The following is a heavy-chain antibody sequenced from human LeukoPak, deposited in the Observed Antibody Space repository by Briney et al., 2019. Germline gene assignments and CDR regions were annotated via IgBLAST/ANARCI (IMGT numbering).Heavy chain of an antibody. V-gene: IGHV1-69*02. J-gene: IGHJ5*02. Sequence: GASVKVSCKASGGTFSSYTICWVRQAPGQGLEWMGRIIPILGIANYAQKFQGRVTITADKSTSTAYMELSSLRSEDTAVYYCARARRTYQLLLSWFDPWGQGTLVTVSS. CDR3: ARARRTYQLLLSWFDP. CDR2: IIPILGIA. D-gene: IGHD2-2*01. CDR1: GGTFSSYT.